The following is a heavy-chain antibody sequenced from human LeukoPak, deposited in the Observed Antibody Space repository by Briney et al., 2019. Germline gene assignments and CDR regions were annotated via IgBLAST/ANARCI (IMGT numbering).Heavy chain of an antibody. D-gene: IGHD1-26*01. V-gene: IGHV3-23*01. CDR3: VCRGWPHP. Sequence: GGSLRLSCAVYGFTFSTYSMTWVRQAPGRGLEWVSVISDSGAGTYYADPVKGRFTISRDNWKNMLFLQMNSLTDEDTATYYCVCRGWPHPWGQGALVTVSS. J-gene: IGHJ5*02. CDR2: ISDSGAGT. CDR1: GFTFSTYS.